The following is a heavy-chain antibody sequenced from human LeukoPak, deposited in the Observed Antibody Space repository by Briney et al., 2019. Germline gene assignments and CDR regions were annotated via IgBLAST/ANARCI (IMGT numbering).Heavy chain of an antibody. CDR3: ARSPKIVVVVAATHWFDP. CDR1: GGTFSSYA. D-gene: IGHD2-15*01. V-gene: IGHV1-69*01. Sequence: SVKVSCKASGGTFSSYAISWVRQAPGQGLEWMGGIIPIFGTANYAQKFQGRVTITADESTSTAYMELSSLRSEDTAVYYCARSPKIVVVVAATHWFDPWGQGTLVTVSS. J-gene: IGHJ5*02. CDR2: IIPIFGTA.